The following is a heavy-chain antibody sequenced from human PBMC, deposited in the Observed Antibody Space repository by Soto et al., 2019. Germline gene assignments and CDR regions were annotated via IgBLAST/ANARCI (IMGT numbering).Heavy chain of an antibody. J-gene: IGHJ3*02. CDR2: IVVGSGNT. CDR1: GFTFTSSA. CDR3: AAERNIVVVPGSAFDI. D-gene: IGHD2-15*01. Sequence: GASVKVSCKASGFTFTSSAMQWVRQARGQRLEWIGWIVVGSGNTNYAQKFQERVTITRDMSTSTAYMELSSLRSEDTAVYYCAAERNIVVVPGSAFDIWGKGTMVTVAS. V-gene: IGHV1-58*02.